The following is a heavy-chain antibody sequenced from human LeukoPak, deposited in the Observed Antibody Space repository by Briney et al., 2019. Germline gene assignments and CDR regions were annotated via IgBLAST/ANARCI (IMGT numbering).Heavy chain of an antibody. D-gene: IGHD2-21*01. CDR2: SYRRDTT. CDR3: ARIYGNSTIADAFDI. J-gene: IGHJ3*02. V-gene: IGHV3-53*01. CDR1: GFSVFSNY. Sequence: GGSLRLSSAASGFSVFSNYMTWVRQAPGKGLEWVAVSYRRDTTFYADAVKGRFIISTDSSRKTVYLQMNSLRVDDTAMYYCARIYGNSTIADAFDIWGQGTMVIVSS.